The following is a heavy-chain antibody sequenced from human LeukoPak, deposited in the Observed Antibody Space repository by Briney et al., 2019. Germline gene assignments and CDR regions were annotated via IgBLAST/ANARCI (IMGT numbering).Heavy chain of an antibody. Sequence: ASVKVSCKASGYTLTGYYMHWVRQASGQGLEWMGWINPNSGGTNYAQKFQGRVTMTRDTSISTAYMELSRLRSDDTAVYYCARLLGRWDTFDYWGQGTLVTVSS. V-gene: IGHV1-2*02. CDR1: GYTLTGYY. CDR3: ARLLGRWDTFDY. CDR2: INPNSGGT. J-gene: IGHJ4*02. D-gene: IGHD5-18*01.